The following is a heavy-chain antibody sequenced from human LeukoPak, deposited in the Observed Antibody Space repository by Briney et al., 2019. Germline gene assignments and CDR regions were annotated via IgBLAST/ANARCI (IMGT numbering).Heavy chain of an antibody. CDR2: IYYSGST. CDR3: ARESGKWELSSRFDP. D-gene: IGHD1-26*01. Sequence: GSLRLSCAASGFTFSSYGMSWVRQPPGKGLEWIGSIYYSGSTYYNPSLKSRVTISVDTSKNQFSLQLNSVTPEDTAVYYCARESGKWELSSRFDPWGQGTLVTVSS. V-gene: IGHV4-39*02. CDR1: GFTFSSYG. J-gene: IGHJ5*02.